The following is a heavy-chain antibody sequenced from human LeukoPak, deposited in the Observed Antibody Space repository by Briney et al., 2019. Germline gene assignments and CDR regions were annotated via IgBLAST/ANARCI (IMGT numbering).Heavy chain of an antibody. CDR1: GFTFSSYA. Sequence: QAGGSLRLSCAASGFTFSSYAMSWVRQAPGKGLEWVSAISGSGGSTNHADSVRGRFTISRDNSKNTLYLQMNSLRAEDTAVYYCAKRLDSYADYWGQGTLVTVAS. CDR3: AKRLDSYADY. J-gene: IGHJ4*02. CDR2: ISGSGGST. V-gene: IGHV3-23*01. D-gene: IGHD5-18*01.